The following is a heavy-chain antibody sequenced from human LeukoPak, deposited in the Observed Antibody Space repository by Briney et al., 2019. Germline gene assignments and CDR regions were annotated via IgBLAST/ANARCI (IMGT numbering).Heavy chain of an antibody. V-gene: IGHV4-34*01. CDR1: GGSFSGYY. CDR3: ARDSGRSRRYFDL. CDR2: THHSGST. Sequence: SETLSLTCAVYGGSFSGYYWSWIRQPPGKGLEWIGETHHSGSTNYNPSLKSRVTISVDTSKNQFSLKLSSVTAADTAVYYCARDSGRSRRYFDLWGRGTLVTVSS. J-gene: IGHJ2*01. D-gene: IGHD6-19*01.